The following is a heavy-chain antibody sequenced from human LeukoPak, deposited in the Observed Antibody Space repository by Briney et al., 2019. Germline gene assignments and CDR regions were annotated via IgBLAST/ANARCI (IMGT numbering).Heavy chain of an antibody. D-gene: IGHD3-16*01. CDR1: GFTFSTYS. Sequence: GGSLRLSCVASGFTFSTYSMNWVRQAPGKGLEWVANIKQDGSEKYYVDSMKGRFTISRDNAKKSLYLQMNSLRAEDTAVYYCARGFGRPWGQGTLVTVSS. CDR3: ARGFGRP. J-gene: IGHJ5*02. V-gene: IGHV3-7*01. CDR2: IKQDGSEK.